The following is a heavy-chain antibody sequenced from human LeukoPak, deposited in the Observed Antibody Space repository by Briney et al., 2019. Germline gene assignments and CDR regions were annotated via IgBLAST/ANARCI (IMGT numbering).Heavy chain of an antibody. CDR3: ARGVRITIFGVVYYFDY. Sequence: PGGSLRLSCAASGFTFSSYWMSWVRQAPGKGLEWVANIKQDGGEKYYVDSVKGRFTISRDNAKNSLYLQMNSLRAEDTAVYYCARGVRITIFGVVYYFDYWGQGTLVTVSS. CDR1: GFTFSSYW. V-gene: IGHV3-7*05. CDR2: IKQDGGEK. J-gene: IGHJ4*02. D-gene: IGHD3-3*01.